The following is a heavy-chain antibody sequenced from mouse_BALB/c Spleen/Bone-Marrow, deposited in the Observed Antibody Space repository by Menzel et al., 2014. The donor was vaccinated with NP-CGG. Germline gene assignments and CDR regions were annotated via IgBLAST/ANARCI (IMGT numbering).Heavy chain of an antibody. Sequence: EVKLMESGPDLVKPGASVKMSCKASGYTFTDYYMKWVKQSHGKRLEWIGDINPNNGNIFYNQKFKGKASLTVDKSSTTAYMQLNSLTSEDSAVYYCARSRAMDYWGQGTSVTVSS. J-gene: IGHJ4*01. CDR3: ARSRAMDY. CDR2: INPNNGNI. CDR1: GYTFTDYY. V-gene: IGHV1-26*01.